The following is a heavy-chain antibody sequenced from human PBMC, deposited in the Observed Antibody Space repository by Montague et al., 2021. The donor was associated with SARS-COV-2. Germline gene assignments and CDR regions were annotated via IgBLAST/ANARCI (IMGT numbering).Heavy chain of an antibody. CDR3: ARDGFLYDTSGNLKSYNGMDV. J-gene: IGHJ6*02. D-gene: IGHD3-22*01. Sequence: SLRLSCAASGFIFNDYEMNRVRQAPGKGLEWVSYISRSGSIIYYADSVKGRFTISRDNTKKSLFLQMKRLRAEDTAIYFCARDGFLYDTSGNLKSYNGMDVWGQGTAVTVS. V-gene: IGHV3-48*03. CDR2: ISRSGSII. CDR1: GFIFNDYE.